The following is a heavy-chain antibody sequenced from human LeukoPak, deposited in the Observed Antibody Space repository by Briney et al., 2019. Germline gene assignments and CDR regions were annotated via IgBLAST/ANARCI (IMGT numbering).Heavy chain of an antibody. CDR2: TNPNSGGT. V-gene: IGHV1-2*02. CDR1: GYTFTGYY. D-gene: IGHD3-22*01. J-gene: IGHJ4*02. CDR3: ASSKAYDSSGYYETTCFDY. Sequence: ASVKVSCKXSGYTFTGYYMHWVRQAPGQGLEWMGWTNPNSGGTNYAQKFQGRVTMTRDTSISTAYMELSRLRSDDTAVYYCASSKAYDSSGYYETTCFDYWGQGTLVTVSS.